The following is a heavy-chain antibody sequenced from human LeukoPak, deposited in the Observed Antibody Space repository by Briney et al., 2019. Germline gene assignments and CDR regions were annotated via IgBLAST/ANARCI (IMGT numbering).Heavy chain of an antibody. Sequence: SETLSLTCTVSGGSINRYFWSWIRQPPGKGLEWIGHIYYSGTTNYNPSLKSRVTVSVDMSKNQFSLKLTSVTAADTAVYYCARHGYSSGWYPYYFDSWGQGILVTVSS. J-gene: IGHJ4*02. V-gene: IGHV4-59*01. CDR1: GGSINRYF. CDR2: IYYSGTT. D-gene: IGHD6-19*01. CDR3: ARHGYSSGWYPYYFDS.